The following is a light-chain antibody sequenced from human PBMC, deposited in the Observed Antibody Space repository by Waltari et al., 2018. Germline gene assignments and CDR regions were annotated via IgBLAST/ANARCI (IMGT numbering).Light chain of an antibody. CDR3: LQTLTTPLT. CDR2: SAS. J-gene: IGKJ4*01. V-gene: IGKV1-17*01. CDR1: QVIRDD. Sequence: IQMTQSPSSLSASVGDRVTITCRASQVIRDDLGWFQQKPGKAPKRLIFSASLLQSGVPSRFSGSGSGTDFTLTVSSLQDEDFATYYCLQTLTTPLTFGGGTIVDIK.